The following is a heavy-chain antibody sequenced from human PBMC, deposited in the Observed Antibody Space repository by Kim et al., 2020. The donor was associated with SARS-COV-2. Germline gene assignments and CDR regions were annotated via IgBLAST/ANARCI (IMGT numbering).Heavy chain of an antibody. V-gene: IGHV7-4-1*02. J-gene: IGHJ1*01. CDR1: GYTFNTYA. CDR3: ARDEKGSGWYAGY. Sequence: ASVKVSCKASGYTFNTYAMNWVRQAPGQGLEWMGWINTNTGTPTYAQGFTGRFVFSLDTSLSTAYLQISSLKAEDTAVYYCARDEKGSGWYAGYWGQGTLGTVSS. CDR2: INTNTGTP. D-gene: IGHD6-19*01.